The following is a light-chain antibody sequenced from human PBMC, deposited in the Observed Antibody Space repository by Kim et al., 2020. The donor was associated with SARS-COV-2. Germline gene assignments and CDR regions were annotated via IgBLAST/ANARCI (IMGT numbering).Light chain of an antibody. J-gene: IGKJ4*01. CDR1: QTISNK. CDR3: QQYTEWPRT. Sequence: EILMTQFPATLSVSPGERATLSCRASQTISNKLAWYQQKGGQAPRLLIYAASTGVTGLPARFSGSGSGTEFTLTISSLQSEDFAAYFCQQYTEWPRTFGGGTTVEIK. V-gene: IGKV3-15*01. CDR2: AAS.